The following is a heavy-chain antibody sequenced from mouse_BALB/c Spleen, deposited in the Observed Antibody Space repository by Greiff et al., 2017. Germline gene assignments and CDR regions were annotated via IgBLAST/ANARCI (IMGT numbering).Heavy chain of an antibody. J-gene: IGHJ1*01. D-gene: IGHD1-1*01. V-gene: IGHV7-3*02. Sequence: EVQLVESGGGLVQPGGSLRLSCATSGFTFTDYYMSWVRQPPGKALEWLGFIRNKANGYTTEYSASVKGRFTISRDNSQSILYLQVNTLRAEDSATYYCARETTDWYFDVWGAGTTVTVSS. CDR1: GFTFTDYY. CDR2: IRNKANGYTT. CDR3: ARETTDWYFDV.